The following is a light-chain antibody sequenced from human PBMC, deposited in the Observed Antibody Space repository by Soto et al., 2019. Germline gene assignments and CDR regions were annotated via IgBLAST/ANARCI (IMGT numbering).Light chain of an antibody. V-gene: IGKV3-20*01. CDR1: ERLSSVY. J-gene: IGKJ5*01. CDR3: QQYGGSPRIT. CDR2: GAS. Sequence: EIVLTQSPGTLSLSPGERATLSCRASERLSSVYLAWYQQRPGQPPRLLIYGASNRAIGIPDRFSGSGSGTDFTLIINRLEPEDVAIYYCQQYGGSPRITFGQGTRLEIK.